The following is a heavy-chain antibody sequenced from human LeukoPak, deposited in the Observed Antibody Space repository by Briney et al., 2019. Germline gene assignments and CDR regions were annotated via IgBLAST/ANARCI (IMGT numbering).Heavy chain of an antibody. J-gene: IGHJ4*02. CDR3: AREVYSSSWYKFDY. CDR1: GGSISSGSYY. V-gene: IGHV4-61*02. D-gene: IGHD6-13*01. Sequence: SETLSLTCTVSGGSISSGSYYWSWIRQPAGKGLEWIGRIYTSGSTNCNPSLKSRVTISVDTSKNQSSLKLSSVTAADTAVYYCAREVYSSSWYKFDYWGQGTLVTVSS. CDR2: IYTSGST.